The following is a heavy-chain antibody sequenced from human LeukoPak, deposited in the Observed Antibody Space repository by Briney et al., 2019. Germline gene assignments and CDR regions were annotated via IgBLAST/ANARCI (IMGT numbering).Heavy chain of an antibody. V-gene: IGHV4-30-2*01. CDR1: GGSISSGGYS. CDR3: ARGWAAMASHAFDI. J-gene: IGHJ3*02. D-gene: IGHD5-18*01. Sequence: PSETLSLTCAVSGGSISSGGYSWSWIRQPPGKGLEWIGYIYHSGSTYYNPSLKSRVTISVDRSKNQFSLKLSSVTAADTAVYYCARGWAAMASHAFDIWGQGTMVTVSS. CDR2: IYHSGST.